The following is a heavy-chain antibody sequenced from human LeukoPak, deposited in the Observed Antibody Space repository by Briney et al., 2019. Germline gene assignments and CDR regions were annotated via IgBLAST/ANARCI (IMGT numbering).Heavy chain of an antibody. CDR1: GFTVSVNY. CDR3: ARFTVTTYYSWFDP. Sequence: GGSLRLSCAAFGFTVSVNYMSWVRQAPGKGLECVSVIYSGGSTYYADSVKGRFTISRDNSKNTLYLQMNSLRAEDTAVYYCARFTVTTYYSWFDPWGQGTLVTVSS. CDR2: IYSGGST. V-gene: IGHV3-53*01. J-gene: IGHJ5*02. D-gene: IGHD4-17*01.